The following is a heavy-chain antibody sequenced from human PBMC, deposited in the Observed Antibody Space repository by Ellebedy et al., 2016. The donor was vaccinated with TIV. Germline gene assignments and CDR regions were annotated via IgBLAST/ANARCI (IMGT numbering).Heavy chain of an antibody. CDR3: ATLRYCTGSSCQVVFDP. J-gene: IGHJ5*02. CDR2: IFPGDSAT. V-gene: IGHV5-51*01. Sequence: GESLKISCKASGYTFTNYWIGWVRQLPGNGLEYMGIIFPGDSATRYSPSFQGQVTISVDKSINTAYLQWSSLRASDTAMYYCATLRYCTGSSCQVVFDPWGQGTLVAVSS. D-gene: IGHD2-8*02. CDR1: GYTFTNYW.